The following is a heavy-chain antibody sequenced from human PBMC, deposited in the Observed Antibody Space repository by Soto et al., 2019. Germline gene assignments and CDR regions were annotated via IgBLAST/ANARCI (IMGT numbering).Heavy chain of an antibody. Sequence: GASVKVSCKASGYTFTSYYMHWVRQAPGQGLEWMGIINPSGGSTSYAQKFQGRVTMTRDTSTSTVYMELSSLRSEDTAVYYCARGSSSSSWGYYYGMDVWGQGTTVTVSS. J-gene: IGHJ6*02. V-gene: IGHV1-46*01. CDR1: GYTFTSYY. CDR2: INPSGGST. D-gene: IGHD6-13*01. CDR3: ARGSSSSSWGYYYGMDV.